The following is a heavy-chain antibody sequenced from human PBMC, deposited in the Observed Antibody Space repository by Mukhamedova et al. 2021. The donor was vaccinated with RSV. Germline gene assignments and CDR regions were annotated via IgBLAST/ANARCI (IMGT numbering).Heavy chain of an antibody. V-gene: IGHV4-34*01. J-gene: IGHJ4*02. Sequence: GEINHSGSTNYNPSLKSRVTISVDTSKNQFSLKLSSVTAADTAVYYCARARVSSGYYYAPYYFDYWGQGTLVTVSS. D-gene: IGHD3-22*01. CDR3: ARARVSSGYYYAPYYFDY. CDR2: INHSGST.